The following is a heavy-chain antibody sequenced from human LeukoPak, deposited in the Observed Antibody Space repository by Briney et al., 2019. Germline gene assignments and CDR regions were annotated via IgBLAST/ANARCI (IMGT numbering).Heavy chain of an antibody. V-gene: IGHV3-30*18. CDR2: ISYDGSNK. CDR3: AKGLMLKAAPLAEYFQH. CDR1: GFTFSSYG. J-gene: IGHJ1*01. Sequence: GGSLRLSCAASGFTFSSYGMHWVRQAPGKGLEWVAVISYDGSNKYYADSVKGRFTISRDNSKNTLYLQMNSLRAEDTAVYYCAKGLMLKAAPLAEYFQHWGQGTLVTVSS. D-gene: IGHD2-15*01.